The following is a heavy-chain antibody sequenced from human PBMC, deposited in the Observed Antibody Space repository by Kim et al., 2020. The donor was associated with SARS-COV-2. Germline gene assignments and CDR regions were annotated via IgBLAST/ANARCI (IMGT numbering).Heavy chain of an antibody. V-gene: IGHV1-2*02. J-gene: IGHJ4*02. CDR3: ARVYSGYDGIDY. D-gene: IGHD5-12*01. Sequence: NYAQKFQGRVTMTRDTSISTAYMELSRLRSDDTAMYYCARVYSGYDGIDYWGQGTLVTVSS.